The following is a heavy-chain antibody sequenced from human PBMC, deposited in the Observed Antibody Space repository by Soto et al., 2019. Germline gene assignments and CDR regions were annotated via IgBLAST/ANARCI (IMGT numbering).Heavy chain of an antibody. D-gene: IGHD6-6*01. J-gene: IGHJ6*02. V-gene: IGHV6-1*01. Sequence: SQTLSLTCAISGDSISSNSVAWNWIRQSPSRGFEWLGRTYYRSRWYHDYAVSVKSRIIINPDTSKNQVSLQLNSVTPDDTAVYYCARDPERAARSAGMDVWGQGTTVTVSS. CDR1: GDSISSNSVA. CDR3: ARDPERAARSAGMDV. CDR2: TYYRSRWYH.